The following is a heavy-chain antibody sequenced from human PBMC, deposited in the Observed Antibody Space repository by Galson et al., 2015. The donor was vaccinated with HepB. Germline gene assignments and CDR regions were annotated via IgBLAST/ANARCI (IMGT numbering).Heavy chain of an antibody. CDR3: AREVSGTFHAFDI. J-gene: IGHJ3*02. D-gene: IGHD2/OR15-2a*01. CDR2: IKEDGSGK. V-gene: IGHV3-7*01. CDR1: GFTFSTYW. Sequence: SLRLSCAASGFTFSTYWMSWVRQAPGKGLEWVANIKEDGSGKFYVDSVKGRFTISRDNAKNSLFLQMNILRDEDTAVYYCAREVSGTFHAFDIWGQGTMVTVSS.